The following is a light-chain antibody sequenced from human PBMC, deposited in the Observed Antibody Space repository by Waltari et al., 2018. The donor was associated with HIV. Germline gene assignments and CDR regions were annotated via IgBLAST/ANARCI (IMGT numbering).Light chain of an antibody. Sequence: EIVLTQSPGTLSLSPGERATLSCRASESVTSNYLAWYQQKPGQAPRLLIYGASSRSTGIPDRFSGSGSGTDFTLTISRLEPEDFVVYYCHQYGSSVYSFGQGTKLEIK. CDR1: ESVTSNY. CDR3: HQYGSSVYS. V-gene: IGKV3-20*01. CDR2: GAS. J-gene: IGKJ2*01.